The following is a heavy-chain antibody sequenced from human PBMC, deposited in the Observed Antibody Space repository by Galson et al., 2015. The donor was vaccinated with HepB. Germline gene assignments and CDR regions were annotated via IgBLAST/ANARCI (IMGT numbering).Heavy chain of an antibody. Sequence: SLRLSCAASGFTFSSYAMHWVRQAPGKGLEWVSAISGSGGSTYYADSVKGRFTISRDNSKNTLYLQMNSLRAEDTAVYYCAKDAARVLLWFGGGYFDLWGRGTLVTVSS. CDR2: ISGSGGST. CDR1: GFTFSSYA. D-gene: IGHD3-10*01. CDR3: AKDAARVLLWFGGGYFDL. J-gene: IGHJ2*01. V-gene: IGHV3-23*01.